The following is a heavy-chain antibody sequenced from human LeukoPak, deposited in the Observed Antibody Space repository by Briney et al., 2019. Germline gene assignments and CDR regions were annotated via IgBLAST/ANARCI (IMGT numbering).Heavy chain of an antibody. CDR3: TRHHTDGYNFWY. V-gene: IGHV3-11*04. J-gene: IGHJ4*02. D-gene: IGHD5-24*01. Sequence: GGSLRLSCAASGFPFRGYYMRWVRQAPGKGLEWLSYIRSSGRTIYYAASVKGRFTVSRDNAQNSLYLQMYSLRAEDTAVYYCTRHHTDGYNFWYWGPGALVTVSS. CDR1: GFPFRGYY. CDR2: IRSSGRTI.